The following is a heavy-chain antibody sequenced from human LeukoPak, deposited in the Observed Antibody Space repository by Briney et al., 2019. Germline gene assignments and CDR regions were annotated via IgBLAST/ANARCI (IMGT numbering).Heavy chain of an antibody. J-gene: IGHJ4*02. CDR1: GFTFSSYA. CDR2: ISYDGSNK. Sequence: GGSLRLSCAASGFTFSSYATHWVRLAPGKGLEWVAVISYDGSNKYYADSVKGRFTISRDNSKNTLYLQMNSLRAEDTAVYYCARDLIAVAGPHDYWGQGTLVTVSS. D-gene: IGHD6-19*01. V-gene: IGHV3-30-3*01. CDR3: ARDLIAVAGPHDY.